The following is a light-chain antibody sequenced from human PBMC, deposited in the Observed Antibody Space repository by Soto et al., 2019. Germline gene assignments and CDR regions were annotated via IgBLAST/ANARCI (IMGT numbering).Light chain of an antibody. CDR1: SSDVGGFNY. J-gene: IGLJ2*01. Sequence: QSVLTQPASVSGSPGQSITLSCTGTSSDVGGFNYVSWYQQHPGKVPKLLIYDVSNRPSGVSDRFSGSKSGNTASLTISGLQADDESEYYCSSYTTSGTLVFGGGTKLTV. V-gene: IGLV2-14*01. CDR2: DVS. CDR3: SSYTTSGTLV.